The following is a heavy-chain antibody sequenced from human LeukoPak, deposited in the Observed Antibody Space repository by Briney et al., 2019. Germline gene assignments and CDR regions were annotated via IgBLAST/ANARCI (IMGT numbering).Heavy chain of an antibody. Sequence: PGGSLRLSCAASGLTFIDYDMHWVRQVIGKGLEWVSAIGIRGDTHYSGSVKGRFTISRENAESSLYLQMNSLRAEDTAVYYCARGGIQVSGVDEFDYWGQGTLVTVSS. D-gene: IGHD5/OR15-5a*01. CDR2: IGIRGDT. J-gene: IGHJ4*02. V-gene: IGHV3-13*01. CDR3: ARGGIQVSGVDEFDY. CDR1: GLTFIDYD.